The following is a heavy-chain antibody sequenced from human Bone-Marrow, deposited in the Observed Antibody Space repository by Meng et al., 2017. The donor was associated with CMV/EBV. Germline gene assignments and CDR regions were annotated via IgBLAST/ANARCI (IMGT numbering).Heavy chain of an antibody. V-gene: IGHV3-9*01. J-gene: IGHJ3*02. CDR1: GFTFDDYA. CDR2: ISWNSGSI. Sequence: SLKISCAASGFTFDDYAMHWVRQAPGKGLEWVSGISWNSGSIGYADSVKGRFTISRDNAKNSLYLQMNSLRAEDTALYYCAKVSYGPDAFDIWGQGTMVPVSS. CDR3: AKVSYGPDAFDI. D-gene: IGHD5-18*01.